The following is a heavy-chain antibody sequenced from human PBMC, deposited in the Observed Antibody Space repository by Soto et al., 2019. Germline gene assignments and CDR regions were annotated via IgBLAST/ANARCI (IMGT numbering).Heavy chain of an antibody. V-gene: IGHV3-53*04. CDR1: GFTVSSNY. D-gene: IGHD6-13*01. J-gene: IGHJ4*02. Sequence: PGGSLRLSCAASGFTVSSNYMSWVRQAPGKGLEWVSVIYSGGSTYYADSVKGRFTISRHNSKNTLYLQMNSLRAEDTAVYYCARVVPAAPTREKSIAAAGPFDYWGQGTLVTVSS. CDR2: IYSGGST. CDR3: ARVVPAAPTREKSIAAAGPFDY.